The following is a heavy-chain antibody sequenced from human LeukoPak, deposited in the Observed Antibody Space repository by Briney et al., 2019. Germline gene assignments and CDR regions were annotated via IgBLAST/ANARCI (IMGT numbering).Heavy chain of an antibody. J-gene: IGHJ4*02. CDR2: ISYDGSNK. V-gene: IGHV3-30*04. Sequence: GGSLRLSCAASGFTFSSYAMHWVRQAPGKGLEWVAVISYDGSNKYYADSVKGRFTISRDNSKNTLYLQMNSLRAADAVVYYCARAGYSYGTGYYFDYWGQGALVTVSS. D-gene: IGHD5-18*01. CDR3: ARAGYSYGTGYYFDY. CDR1: GFTFSSYA.